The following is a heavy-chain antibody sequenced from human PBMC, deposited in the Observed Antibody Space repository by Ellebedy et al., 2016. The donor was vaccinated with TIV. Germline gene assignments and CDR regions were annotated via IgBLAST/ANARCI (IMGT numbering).Heavy chain of an antibody. CDR3: ARDILEYCSSTSCPFDY. Sequence: AASVKVSCKASGYTFTNYGISWVRQAPGQGLEWMGWISGSNANRKYAQKLQGRVTMTTDTSTSTAYMELRSLRSDDTAVYYCARDILEYCSSTSCPFDYWGQGTLVTVSS. V-gene: IGHV1-18*01. CDR2: ISGSNANR. CDR1: GYTFTNYG. D-gene: IGHD2-2*01. J-gene: IGHJ4*02.